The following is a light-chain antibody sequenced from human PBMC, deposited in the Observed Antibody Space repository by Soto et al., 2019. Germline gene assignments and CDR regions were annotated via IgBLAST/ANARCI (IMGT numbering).Light chain of an antibody. Sequence: QSALTQPASVSGSPGQSITISCTGISSDVAFYNHVSWYQQHPGKAPKLLIYEVNNRPSGVSHRFSGSKSGNTASLTISGLQAEDEADYYCSSFASTHTYVFGTGTKLTVL. CDR3: SSFASTHTYV. J-gene: IGLJ1*01. V-gene: IGLV2-14*01. CDR2: EVN. CDR1: SSDVAFYNH.